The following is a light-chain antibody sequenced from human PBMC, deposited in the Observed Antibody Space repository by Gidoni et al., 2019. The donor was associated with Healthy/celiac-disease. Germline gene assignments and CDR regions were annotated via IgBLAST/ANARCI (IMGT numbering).Light chain of an antibody. V-gene: IGKV4-1*01. CDR1: QSVLYSSNNKNY. Sequence: DIVMTHSPDSLAVSLGERATINCKSSQSVLYSSNNKNYLAWYQQKPGQPPKLLIYWASTRESGVPDRFSGSGSGKDFTLTISSLQAEDGAVYYCQQYYSTPCTFGQRTKLEIK. J-gene: IGKJ2*02. CDR3: QQYYSTPCT. CDR2: WAS.